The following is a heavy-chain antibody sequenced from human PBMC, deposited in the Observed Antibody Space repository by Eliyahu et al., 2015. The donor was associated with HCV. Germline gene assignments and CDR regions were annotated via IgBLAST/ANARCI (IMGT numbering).Heavy chain of an antibody. CDR3: ARGAPWYYGMDV. Sequence: EVQLVESGGGLVQPGGSLRLSCAASGFTFSSYDMHWVRQTTGGGLEWVSAIGTAGHTYYPDSVKGRFTISRENAKNSFYLQMNSLRAGDTAVYYCARGAPWYYGMDVWGQGTTVTVSS. J-gene: IGHJ6*02. CDR2: IGTAGHT. CDR1: GFTFSSYD. V-gene: IGHV3-13*01.